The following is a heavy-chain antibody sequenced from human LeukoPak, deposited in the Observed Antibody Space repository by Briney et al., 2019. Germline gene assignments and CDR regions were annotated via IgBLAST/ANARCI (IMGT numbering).Heavy chain of an antibody. D-gene: IGHD6-25*01. J-gene: IGHJ6*02. Sequence: GGSLRLSCAASGFTFRSYGMHWVRQAPGKGLEWVAVISYLGDDQFYAESVKGRFTISRDNSNKGVFLQMNSLRGDDTAVYYCAKDRSSGPHYYYGMDVWGRGTTVIVSS. CDR2: ISYLGDDQ. CDR1: GFTFRSYG. V-gene: IGHV3-30*18. CDR3: AKDRSSGPHYYYGMDV.